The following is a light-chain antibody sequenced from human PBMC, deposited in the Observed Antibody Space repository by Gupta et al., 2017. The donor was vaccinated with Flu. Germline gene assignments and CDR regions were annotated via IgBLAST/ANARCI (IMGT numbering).Light chain of an antibody. Sequence: QCVLTQPPSASGTPGQWVTISCSGSRSNIGSNSISWYQQFPGAAPKLLIYSDSQRPSGVPDRFSGSKSGTSASLAVSGLQSEDEADYYCGTWDDSLKGVVFGGGTKLTVL. V-gene: IGLV1-44*01. J-gene: IGLJ2*01. CDR2: SDS. CDR1: RSNIGSNS. CDR3: GTWDDSLKGVV.